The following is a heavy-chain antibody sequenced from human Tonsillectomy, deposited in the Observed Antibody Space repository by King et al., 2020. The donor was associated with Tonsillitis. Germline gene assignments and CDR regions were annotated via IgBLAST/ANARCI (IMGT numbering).Heavy chain of an antibody. Sequence: QLQESGPGLVKPSETLSLTCAVSGYSISCGYYWGWIRQPPGKGLVWIGSIYHSGSTYYNPSLKSRVTISVDTSKKQFFLKLSSVTAANTALYYCARAPYGSGIGGNFDYWGQGTLVTVSS. J-gene: IGHJ4*02. CDR1: GYSISCGYY. D-gene: IGHD3-10*01. CDR2: IYHSGST. V-gene: IGHV4-38-2*01. CDR3: ARAPYGSGIGGNFDY.